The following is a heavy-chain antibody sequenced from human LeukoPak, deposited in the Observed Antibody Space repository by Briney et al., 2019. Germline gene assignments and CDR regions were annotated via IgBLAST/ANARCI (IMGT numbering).Heavy chain of an antibody. J-gene: IGHJ4*02. V-gene: IGHV3-30*04. CDR1: GFTFSSYA. Sequence: GGSLRLSCAASGFTFSSYAMHWVRQAPGKGLEWVAVISYDGSNKYYADSVKGRFTISRDNSKNTLYLQMNSLRAEDTAVYYCAKVFNGYFDWLFYYFDYWGQGTLVTVSS. CDR2: ISYDGSNK. D-gene: IGHD3-9*01. CDR3: AKVFNGYFDWLFYYFDY.